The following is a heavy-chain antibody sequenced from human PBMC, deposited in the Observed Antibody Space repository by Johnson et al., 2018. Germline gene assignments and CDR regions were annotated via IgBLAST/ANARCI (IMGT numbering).Heavy chain of an antibody. V-gene: IGHV5-51*01. D-gene: IGHD3-10*01. CDR2: IYPGDSDT. Sequence: VQLVESGAEVKKPGESXKISCKGSGYSFTSYWNGWVRQMPGKGLEWMGIIYPGDSDTRYSPSFQGQVTIQADKAISPPYLQWSSPKASDTAMYYRARAPHPKSPTIWFGEYYYMDVWGKGTTVTVSS. J-gene: IGHJ6*03. CDR1: GYSFTSYW. CDR3: ARAPHPKSPTIWFGEYYYMDV.